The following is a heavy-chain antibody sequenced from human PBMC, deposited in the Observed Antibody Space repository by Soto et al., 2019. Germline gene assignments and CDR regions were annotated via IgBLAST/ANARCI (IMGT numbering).Heavy chain of an antibody. V-gene: IGHV1-8*01. CDR3: ARKYYDFWSGYSSGMDV. D-gene: IGHD3-3*01. CDR1: GYTFTSYD. CDR2: MNPNNGNT. Sequence: QVQLVQSGAEVKKPGASVKVSCKASGYTFTSYDINWVRQATGQGLEWMGWMNPNNGNTGYAQKFQGRVTMTRNTSISTAYMELGSLRSEDTAVYYCARKYYDFWSGYSSGMDVWGPGTTVTVSS. J-gene: IGHJ6*02.